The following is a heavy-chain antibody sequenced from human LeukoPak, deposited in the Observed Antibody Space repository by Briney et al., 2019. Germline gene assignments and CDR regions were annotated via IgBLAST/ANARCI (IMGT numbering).Heavy chain of an antibody. J-gene: IGHJ4*02. V-gene: IGHV1-69*05. CDR3: ARGGRDIVVVPTTFDY. CDR1: GGTFSSYA. D-gene: IGHD2-2*01. CDR2: IIPIFGTA. Sequence: ASVKVSCKASGGTFSSYAISWVRQAPGQGLEWMGGIIPIFGTANYAQKLQGRVTMTTDTSTSTAYMELRSLRSDDTAVYYCARGGRDIVVVPTTFDYWGQGTLVTVSS.